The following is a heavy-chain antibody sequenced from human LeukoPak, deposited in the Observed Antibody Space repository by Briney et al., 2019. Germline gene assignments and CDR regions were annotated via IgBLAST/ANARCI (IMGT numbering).Heavy chain of an antibody. CDR3: ARELLNAPTPGAY. CDR2: VHRSGST. D-gene: IGHD2-21*01. Sequence: SETLSLTCAVSIDSTNGNYWSWVRQSPGKGLEWIGEVHRSGSTNYKPSLKRRVTISIDRSRDQISLDLTSVTAADTAVYYCARELLNAPTPGAYWGQGILVTVSS. J-gene: IGHJ4*02. V-gene: IGHV4-4*02. CDR1: IDSTNGNY.